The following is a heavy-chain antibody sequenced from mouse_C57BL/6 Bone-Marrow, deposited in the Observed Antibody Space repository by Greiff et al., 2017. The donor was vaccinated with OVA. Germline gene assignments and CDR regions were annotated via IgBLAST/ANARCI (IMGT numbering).Heavy chain of an antibody. CDR3: TRDYGLYYYGSSYFDY. J-gene: IGHJ2*01. CDR2: IYPGNSDT. D-gene: IGHD1-1*01. CDR1: GYTFTSYW. V-gene: IGHV1-5*01. Sequence: VQLQQSGTVLARPGASVKMSCKTSGYTFTSYWMHWVKQRPGQGLEWIGAIYPGNSDTSYNQKFKGKAKLTAVTSASTAYMELSSLTNEDSAVYYCTRDYGLYYYGSSYFDYWGQGTTLTVSS.